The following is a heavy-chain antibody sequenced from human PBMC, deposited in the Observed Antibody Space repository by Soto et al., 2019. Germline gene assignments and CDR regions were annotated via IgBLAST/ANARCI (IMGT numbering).Heavy chain of an antibody. CDR3: AKEDDYGDYPKAYYYYYGMDV. D-gene: IGHD4-17*01. Sequence: QVQLVESGGGVVQPGRSLRLSCAASGFTFSSYGMHWVRQAPGKELEWVAVISYDGSNKYYADSVKGRFTISRDNSKNTLYLQMNSLRAEDTAVYYCAKEDDYGDYPKAYYYYYGMDVWGQGTTVTVSS. J-gene: IGHJ6*02. CDR1: GFTFSSYG. V-gene: IGHV3-30*18. CDR2: ISYDGSNK.